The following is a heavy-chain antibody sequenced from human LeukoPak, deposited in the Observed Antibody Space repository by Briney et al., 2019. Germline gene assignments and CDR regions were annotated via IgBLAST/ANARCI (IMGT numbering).Heavy chain of an antibody. D-gene: IGHD3-22*01. CDR3: ARDLGYYDSSGYYV. J-gene: IGHJ4*02. CDR2: INPNSGGT. Sequence: GASVKVSCKASGYTFTSYGISWVRQAPGQGLEWMGWINPNSGGTNYAQKFQGRVTMTRDTSISTAYMELSRLRSDDTAVYYCARDLGYYDSSGYYVWGQGTLVTVSS. V-gene: IGHV1-2*02. CDR1: GYTFTSYG.